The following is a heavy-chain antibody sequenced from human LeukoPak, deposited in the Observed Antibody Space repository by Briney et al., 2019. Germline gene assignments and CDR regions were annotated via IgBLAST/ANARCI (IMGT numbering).Heavy chain of an antibody. CDR3: ATVSEH. V-gene: IGHV3-74*01. Sequence: TGGSLRPSCAASGFTFNYFWMHWVRQVPGKGLVWVSGINNDGTATYYADSVKGRFTISRDNAKNTVYLQMNGLRAEDTTVYYCATVSEHWGQGTLVTVSS. J-gene: IGHJ1*01. CDR1: GFTFNYFW. CDR2: INNDGTAT.